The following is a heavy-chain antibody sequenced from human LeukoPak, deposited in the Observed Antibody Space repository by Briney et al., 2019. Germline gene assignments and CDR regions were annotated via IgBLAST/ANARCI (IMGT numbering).Heavy chain of an antibody. CDR2: IVVGSGNT. CDR3: AAVQVGANYYFGY. V-gene: IGHV1-58*02. Sequence: TSVKVSCKASGFTFTISAMQWVRQARGQRLEWIGWIVVGSGNTNYAQKFQERVTITRDMSTSRAYMELSSLRSEDTAVYYCAAVQVGANYYFGYWGQGTLVTVSS. CDR1: GFTFTISA. J-gene: IGHJ4*02. D-gene: IGHD1-26*01.